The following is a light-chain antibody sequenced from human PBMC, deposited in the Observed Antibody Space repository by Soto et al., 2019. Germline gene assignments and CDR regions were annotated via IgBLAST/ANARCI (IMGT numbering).Light chain of an antibody. Sequence: QSALTQPPSASGSPGQSVTISCTGTSTDVGGYNYVCWYQQHPGNAPKLMIYDVSQRPSGVPDRFSGSKSGNTASLTVSGLQAEDEADYYCSAYAGSNKGYVFGTGTKLTVL. V-gene: IGLV2-8*01. CDR3: SAYAGSNKGYV. J-gene: IGLJ1*01. CDR2: DVS. CDR1: STDVGGYNY.